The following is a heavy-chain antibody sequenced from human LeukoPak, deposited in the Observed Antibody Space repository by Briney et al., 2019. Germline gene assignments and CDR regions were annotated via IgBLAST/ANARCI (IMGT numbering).Heavy chain of an antibody. D-gene: IGHD6-6*01. J-gene: IGHJ4*02. CDR3: ASRMAVRPKYYFDS. CDR1: GGSISGSSYY. V-gene: IGHV4-39*01. CDR2: IYYSGNT. Sequence: PSETLSLTCSVSGGSISGSSYYWGWIRQPPGRGLEWIGNIYYSGNTFYNPSLESRVTISVDTSKNQFSLKLTSVTAADTAVYYCASRMAVRPKYYFDSWGPGILVTVSS.